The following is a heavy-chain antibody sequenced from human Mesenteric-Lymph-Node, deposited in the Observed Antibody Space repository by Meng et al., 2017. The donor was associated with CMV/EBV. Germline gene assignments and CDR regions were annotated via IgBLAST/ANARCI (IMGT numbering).Heavy chain of an antibody. J-gene: IGHJ4*02. D-gene: IGHD2-8*01. V-gene: IGHV3-48*03. CDR3: AVYQLFLDS. CDR1: GFMFSNYE. CDR2: ISTSGYTV. Sequence: GGSLRLSCAASGFMFSNYEMNWVRQAPGKGLEWVSYISTSGYTVSYEDSVKGRFTISRDNAKNSLFLQMNSLRAEDTAVYYCAVYQLFLDSWGQGTLVTVSS.